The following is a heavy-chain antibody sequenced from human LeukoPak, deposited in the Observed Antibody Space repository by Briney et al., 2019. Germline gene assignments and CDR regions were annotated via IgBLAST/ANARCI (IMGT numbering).Heavy chain of an antibody. J-gene: IGHJ6*03. D-gene: IGHD4-23*01. CDR3: ARDRVSTDGGKGTLYMDV. Sequence: SETLSLTCTVSGGSISSSSYYWGWIRQPPGKGLEWIGSIYYSGSTYYNPSLKSRVTISVDTSKNQFSLKLSSVTAADTAVYYCARDRVSTDGGKGTLYMDVWGKGTTVTVSS. CDR1: GGSISSSSYY. CDR2: IYYSGST. V-gene: IGHV4-39*07.